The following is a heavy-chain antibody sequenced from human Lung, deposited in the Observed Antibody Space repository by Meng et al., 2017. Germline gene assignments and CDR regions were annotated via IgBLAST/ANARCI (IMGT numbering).Heavy chain of an antibody. D-gene: IGHD4-11*01. CDR3: ARGPTTMAHGFDY. CDR1: GGSFSDYY. J-gene: IGHJ4*02. CDR2: INHSGST. Sequence: QVPLQQWGAGLLKPSEILALSCVVSGGSFSDYYWSWIRQPPGKGLEWIGEINHSGSTNYNPSLESRATISVDTSQNNLSLKLSSVTAADSAVYYCARGPTTMAHGFDYWGQGTLVTVSS. V-gene: IGHV4-34*01.